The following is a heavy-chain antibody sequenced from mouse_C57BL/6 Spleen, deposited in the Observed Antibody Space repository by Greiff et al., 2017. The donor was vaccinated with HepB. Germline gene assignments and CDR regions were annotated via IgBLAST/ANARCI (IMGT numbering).Heavy chain of an antibody. CDR2: IYPGSGST. D-gene: IGHD1-1*01. CDR3: ARKRGTWGSSYRDY. Sequence: QVQLQQPGAELVKPGASVKMSCKASGYTFTSYWITWVKQRPGQGLEWIGDIYPGSGSTHYNEKFKSKATLTVDTSSSTAYMRLSSLTSEDSAVYYCARKRGTWGSSYRDYWGQGTTLTVSS. J-gene: IGHJ2*01. CDR1: GYTFTSYW. V-gene: IGHV1-55*01.